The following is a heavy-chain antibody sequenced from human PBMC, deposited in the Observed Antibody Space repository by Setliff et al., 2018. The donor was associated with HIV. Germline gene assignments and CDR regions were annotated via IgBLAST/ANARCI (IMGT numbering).Heavy chain of an antibody. CDR2: LYPGDSDI. CDR3: ARQGPNSSHLHFFYYYAMDV. V-gene: IGHV5-51*01. J-gene: IGHJ6*02. CDR1: GYSFTTYW. Sequence: GESLKISCKTSGYSFTTYWIGWVRQMPGKGLEWMALLYPGDSDIRYSPSFQSQVTVSADKSIGTAYLQWNSLKASDSGIYYCARQGPNSSHLHFFYYYAMDVWSQGTTVTVSS.